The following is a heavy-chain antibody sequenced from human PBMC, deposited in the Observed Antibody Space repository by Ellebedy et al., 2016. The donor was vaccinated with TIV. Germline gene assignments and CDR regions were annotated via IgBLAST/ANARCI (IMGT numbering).Heavy chain of an antibody. CDR2: IKEDGREK. J-gene: IGHJ6*02. CDR3: AREDSSTIYYYYGMDV. V-gene: IGHV3-7*01. CDR1: GFTFNKYW. Sequence: GESLKISXTVSGFTFNKYWMSWVRQAPGKGLEWVANIKEDGREKYHVDSVKGRFTISRDNAKNSLYLQMNSLRAGDTGVYYCAREDSSTIYYYYGMDVWGQGTTVTVSS. D-gene: IGHD3-22*01.